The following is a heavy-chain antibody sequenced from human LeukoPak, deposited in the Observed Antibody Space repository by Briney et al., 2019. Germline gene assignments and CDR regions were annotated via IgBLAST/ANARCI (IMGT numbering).Heavy chain of an antibody. J-gene: IGHJ4*02. Sequence: SETLSLTCTVSGGSISSYYWSWIRQPPGKGLEWIGYIYYSGSTNYNPSLKSRVTISVDTSKNQFSLKLSSATAADTAVYYCARQYSSGRLDYWGQGTLVTVSS. D-gene: IGHD6-19*01. V-gene: IGHV4-59*08. CDR2: IYYSGST. CDR3: ARQYSSGRLDY. CDR1: GGSISSYY.